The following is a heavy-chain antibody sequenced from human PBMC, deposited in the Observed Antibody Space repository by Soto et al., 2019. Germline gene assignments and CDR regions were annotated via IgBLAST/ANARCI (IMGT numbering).Heavy chain of an antibody. D-gene: IGHD6-19*01. Sequence: EVQLVESGGGLVQPGGSLKLSCAASGFTFSGSAMHWVRQASGKGLEWVGRIRSKANSYATAYAASVKGRFTISRDDSNNTAYLQMNSLKNEDTAVYYCTRRAVAMAGYGMDVWGQGTTVTVSS. CDR2: IRSKANSYAT. CDR3: TRRAVAMAGYGMDV. J-gene: IGHJ6*02. CDR1: GFTFSGSA. V-gene: IGHV3-73*02.